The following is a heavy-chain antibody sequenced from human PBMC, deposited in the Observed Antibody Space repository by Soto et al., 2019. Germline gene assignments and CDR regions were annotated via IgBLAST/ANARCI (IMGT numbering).Heavy chain of an antibody. Sequence: QVQLQESGPGLVKPSETLSLTCTVSGDSISRYYWSWIRLSPGKGLEWIGYIYYSGETNYNPSVKSPVTISVDMPKNQFSLKLSSVTAADTAVYYCARDQGGEFLKGSGMDVWGQGTTVTVSS. V-gene: IGHV4-59*01. D-gene: IGHD3-10*01. J-gene: IGHJ6*02. CDR2: IYYSGET. CDR1: GDSISRYY. CDR3: ARDQGGEFLKGSGMDV.